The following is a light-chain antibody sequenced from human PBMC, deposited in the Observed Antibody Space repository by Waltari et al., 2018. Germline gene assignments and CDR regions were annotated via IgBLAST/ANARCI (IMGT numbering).Light chain of an antibody. CDR3: CSFAGSTTVI. J-gene: IGLJ2*01. CDR2: EVT. Sequence: QSALTQPASVSGSPGQSITISFTGTSSDVGGYNLVSWYQQHPGEVPKLMIYEVTKRHSGISNRFSASKSGNTASLTISGLQAEDEADYYCCSFAGSTTVIFGGGTRLTVL. CDR1: SSDVGGYNL. V-gene: IGLV2-23*02.